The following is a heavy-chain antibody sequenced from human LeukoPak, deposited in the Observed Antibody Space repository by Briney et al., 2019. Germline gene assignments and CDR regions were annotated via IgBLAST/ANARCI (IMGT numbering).Heavy chain of an antibody. CDR1: GGSISSSSYY. J-gene: IGHJ4*02. CDR3: ATINYVYSKTENGLDY. Sequence: SETLSLTCTVSGGSISSSSYYWGWIRQPPGKGLEWIGSIYYSGSTYYNPSLKSRVTISVDTSKNQFSLKLSSVTAADTAVYYCATINYVYSKTENGLDYWGQGTLVTVSS. D-gene: IGHD4-11*01. CDR2: IYYSGST. V-gene: IGHV4-39*07.